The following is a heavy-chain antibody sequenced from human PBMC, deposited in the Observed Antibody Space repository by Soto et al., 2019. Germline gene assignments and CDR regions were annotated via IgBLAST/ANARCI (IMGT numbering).Heavy chain of an antibody. D-gene: IGHD2-15*01. Sequence: GGALRLSWAASGFTFSDYYMSWIRQAPGKGLEGGSYISSSGSTIYYADSVKGRFTISRDNAKNSLYLQMHSLRAEDTAVYYCARSVVAATPYLCVWDFDYWGQGTLVTVSS. CDR3: ARSVVAATPYLCVWDFDY. V-gene: IGHV3-11*04. CDR1: GFTFSDYY. CDR2: ISSSGSTI. J-gene: IGHJ4*02.